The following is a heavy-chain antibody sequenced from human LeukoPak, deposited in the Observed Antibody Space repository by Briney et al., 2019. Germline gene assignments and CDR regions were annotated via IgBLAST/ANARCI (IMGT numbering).Heavy chain of an antibody. J-gene: IGHJ6*03. CDR1: GFTFSDYW. CDR3: AKNGDRGAYCSGGTCYPYYYYYMDV. V-gene: IGHV3-74*01. D-gene: IGHD2-15*01. Sequence: PGGSLRLSCVASGFTFSDYWMHWVRQAPGKGLMWVSHINLDGTLEGYADSVKGRFTVSRDNAKNTVYLEMNSLRAEDTATYYCAKNGDRGAYCSGGTCYPYYYYYMDVWGKGTTVTISS. CDR2: INLDGTLE.